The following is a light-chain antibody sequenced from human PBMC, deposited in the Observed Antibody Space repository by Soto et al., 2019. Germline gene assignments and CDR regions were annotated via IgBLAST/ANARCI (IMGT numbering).Light chain of an antibody. CDR1: QSVSNNY. V-gene: IGKV3-20*01. J-gene: IGKJ5*01. Sequence: EIVLTQSPGTMSLSPGERATLSCRASQSVSNNYLAWYQQKPGQAPRRLIYGASSRATGIPDRFSGSGSGTDFTLTIRRLEPEDFAVYYCQQYVSPPTFGEGTRLEIK. CDR3: QQYVSPPT. CDR2: GAS.